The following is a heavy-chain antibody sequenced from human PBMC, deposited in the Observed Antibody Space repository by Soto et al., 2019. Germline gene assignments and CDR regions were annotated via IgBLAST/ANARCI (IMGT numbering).Heavy chain of an antibody. CDR1: GYTFTNYA. CDR2: ISTQSGTT. CDR3: ARGGYKDS. D-gene: IGHD5-12*01. J-gene: IGHJ4*02. Sequence: QVQLVQSGVEVKQPGASMKISCRTSGYTFTNYAINWVRQAPGQGLEWVAWISTQSGTTKYGQRLQGRVTVTTDTSTSTAYMELRNLRSDDTALYYCARGGYKDSWGQGTLVTVSS. V-gene: IGHV1-18*01.